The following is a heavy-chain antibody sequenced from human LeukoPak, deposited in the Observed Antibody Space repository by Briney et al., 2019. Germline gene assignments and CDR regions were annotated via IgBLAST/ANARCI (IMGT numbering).Heavy chain of an antibody. CDR3: ARGPPGGHDY. V-gene: IGHV4-59*12. CDR2: ISYSGST. Sequence: SETLSLTCTVSGGSISSYYWSWIRQPPGKGLEWIGYISYSGSTNYNPSLKSRVTISVDTSKNQFSLKVSSVTAADTAVYYCARGPPGGHDYWGQGTLVTVSS. J-gene: IGHJ4*02. D-gene: IGHD4-23*01. CDR1: GGSISSYY.